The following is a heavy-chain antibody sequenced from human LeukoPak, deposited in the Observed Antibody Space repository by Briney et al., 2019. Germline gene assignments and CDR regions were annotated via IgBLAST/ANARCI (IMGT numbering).Heavy chain of an antibody. J-gene: IGHJ6*03. Sequence: ASVKVSCKASGYTFSGYYMHWVRQAPGQGLEWMGWINTNSGGTNYAQKFQGRVTMTRDTSISTAYMELSRLRSDDTAVYYCARDQGRFGRYYYYMDVWGKGTTVTISS. CDR1: GYTFSGYY. D-gene: IGHD3-10*01. CDR2: INTNSGGT. CDR3: ARDQGRFGRYYYYMDV. V-gene: IGHV1-2*02.